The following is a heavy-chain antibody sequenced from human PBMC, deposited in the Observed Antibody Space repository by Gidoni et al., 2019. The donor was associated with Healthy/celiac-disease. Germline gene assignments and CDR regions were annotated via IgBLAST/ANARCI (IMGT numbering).Heavy chain of an antibody. CDR3: ARGGYYDSSGPTGAFDI. Sequence: QVQLQESGPGLVKPSETLSLTCTVSGGSISSYYWSWIRQPPGKGLEWIGYIYYSGSTNYNPSLKSRVTLSVDTTKNQFSLKLSSVTAADTAVYYCARGGYYDSSGPTGAFDIWGQGTMVTVSS. D-gene: IGHD3-22*01. J-gene: IGHJ3*02. CDR1: GGSISSYY. V-gene: IGHV4-59*01. CDR2: IYYSGST.